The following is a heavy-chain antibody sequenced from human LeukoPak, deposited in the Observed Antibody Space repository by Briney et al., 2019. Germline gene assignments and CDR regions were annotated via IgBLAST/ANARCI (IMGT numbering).Heavy chain of an antibody. V-gene: IGHV4-39*01. J-gene: IGHJ4*02. CDR3: ARLGPAAGTSFDY. CDR1: GGSISSSSYY. Sequence: SETLSLTCTVSGGSISSSSYYWGWIRQPPGKGLEWIGSIYYSGSTYYNPSLKSRVTISVDTSKNQFSLKLSSVTAADTAVYYCARLGPAAGTSFDYWGQGTLVTVSS. D-gene: IGHD6-13*01. CDR2: IYYSGST.